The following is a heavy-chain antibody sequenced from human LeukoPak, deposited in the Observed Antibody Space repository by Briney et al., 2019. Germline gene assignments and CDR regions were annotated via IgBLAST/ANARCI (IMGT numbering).Heavy chain of an antibody. Sequence: SVKVSCKASGGTFSSYATSWVRQAPGQGLEWMGGIIPIFGTANYAQKFQGRVTITADESTSTAYMELSSLRSEDTAVYYCARDFKRQQLGLGYWGQGTLVTVSS. CDR1: GGTFSSYA. CDR2: IIPIFGTA. V-gene: IGHV1-69*13. CDR3: ARDFKRQQLGLGY. D-gene: IGHD6-13*01. J-gene: IGHJ4*02.